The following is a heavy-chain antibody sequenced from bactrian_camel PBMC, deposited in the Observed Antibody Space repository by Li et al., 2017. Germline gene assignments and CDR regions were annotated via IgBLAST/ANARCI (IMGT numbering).Heavy chain of an antibody. CDR3: AADPGMTARRALGSRRIPSVDFHY. CDR2: IDPAGTT. CDR1: EHAFSSDYC. V-gene: IGHV3S55*01. J-gene: IGHJ6*01. D-gene: IGHD6*01. Sequence: HVQLVESGGGSAPAGGSLTLSCEASEHAFSSDYCMGWFRQGGKEREGVATIDPAGTTTYADSVVGRFTISRDNAKNTLYLQMNSLKPEDTGMYYCAADPGMTARRALGSRRIPSVDFHYWGQGTQVTVS.